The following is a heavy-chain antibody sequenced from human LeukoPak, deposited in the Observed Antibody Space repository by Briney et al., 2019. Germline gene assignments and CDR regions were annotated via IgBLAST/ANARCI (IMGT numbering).Heavy chain of an antibody. J-gene: IGHJ1*01. CDR3: ARGNNFQD. CDR1: GFTFSSYW. V-gene: IGHV3-7*01. D-gene: IGHD2/OR15-2a*01. CDR2: IKHDGSVK. Sequence: GGSLRLSCAASGFTFSSYWMNWVRQAPGRGLEWVANIKHDGSVKNYVDSVKGRFTISRDNAKNSLSLQMNSLRAEDTAVYYCARGNNFQDWGQGTLVTVSS.